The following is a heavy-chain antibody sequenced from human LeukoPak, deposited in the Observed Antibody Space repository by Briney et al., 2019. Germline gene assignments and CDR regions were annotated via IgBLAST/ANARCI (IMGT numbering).Heavy chain of an antibody. CDR1: GGTFSSYA. D-gene: IGHD5-24*01. CDR2: IIPIFGIA. Sequence: SVKVSCKASGGTFSSYAISWVRQAPGQGLEWMGRIIPIFGIANYAQKFQGRVTITADKSTSTAYMELSSLRSEDTAVYYCASTVEMATAYYFDYRGQGTLVTVSS. V-gene: IGHV1-69*04. CDR3: ASTVEMATAYYFDY. J-gene: IGHJ4*02.